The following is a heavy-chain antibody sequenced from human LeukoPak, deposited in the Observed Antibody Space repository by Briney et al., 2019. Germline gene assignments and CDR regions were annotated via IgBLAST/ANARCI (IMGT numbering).Heavy chain of an antibody. V-gene: IGHV4-59*02. D-gene: IGHD3-22*01. CDR2: SAHTGSS. CDR1: GASVSSYY. J-gene: IGHJ4*02. CDR3: AGYYADVNGYYYYYDY. Sequence: KPLETLSLTCTVSGASVSSYYWSWIRKPPGKGLEWIGFSAHTGSSSYNPSLKSRVSISVDKSMNHFSLRLTSVTTADTTVYYCAGYYADVNGYYYYYDYWGQGTLVTVSS.